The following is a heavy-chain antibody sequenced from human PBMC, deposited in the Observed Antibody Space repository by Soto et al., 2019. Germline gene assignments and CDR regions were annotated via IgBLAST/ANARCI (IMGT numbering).Heavy chain of an antibody. V-gene: IGHV4-59*01. J-gene: IGHJ6*02. CDR1: GGSISSYY. D-gene: IGHD6-13*01. Sequence: LSLTCTVSGGSISSYYWSWIRQPPGKGLEWIGYIYYSGSTNYNPSLKSRVTISVDTSKNQFSLKLSSVTAADTAVYYCARETGIAAAGTCGMDVWGQGTTVTVSS. CDR3: ARETGIAAAGTCGMDV. CDR2: IYYSGST.